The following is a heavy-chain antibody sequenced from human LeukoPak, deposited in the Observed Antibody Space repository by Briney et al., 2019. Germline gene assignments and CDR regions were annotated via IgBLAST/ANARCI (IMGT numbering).Heavy chain of an antibody. D-gene: IGHD3-22*01. CDR1: GFVFGDYY. J-gene: IGHJ4*02. Sequence: PGGSLRLSCKASGFVFGDYYMNWIRQAPGKGLECLSYISSGTINHSNYADSVKGRFTISRDNTKNSLYLQMNGLRAEDTAVYYCARTRSSGYLTFDYWGQGILVTVSS. CDR3: ARTRSSGYLTFDY. V-gene: IGHV3-11*06. CDR2: ISSGTINHS.